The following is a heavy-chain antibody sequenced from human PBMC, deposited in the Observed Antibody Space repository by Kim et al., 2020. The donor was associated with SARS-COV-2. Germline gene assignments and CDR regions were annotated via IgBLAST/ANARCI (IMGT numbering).Heavy chain of an antibody. CDR1: GYTFINYG. J-gene: IGHJ4*03. CDR3: ARDFNFDFWSGSYSGLGYF. Sequence: ASVKVSCMASGYTFINYGITWARQAPGQGLEWMGWISPYNGNTKYAQKFQGRVTMTTDTSTGTAFMELRSLGSDDTAMYFCARDFNFDFWSGSYSGLGYF. D-gene: IGHD3-3*01. V-gene: IGHV1-18*04. CDR2: ISPYNGNT.